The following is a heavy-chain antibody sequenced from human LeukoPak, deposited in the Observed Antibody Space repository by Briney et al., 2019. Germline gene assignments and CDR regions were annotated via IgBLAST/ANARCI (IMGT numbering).Heavy chain of an antibody. CDR3: LKDRSGYSSSWYGRWNWFDP. CDR2: ISSNGGST. CDR1: GFTFSNYA. Sequence: GGSLRLSCSTSGFTFSNYAMHWVRQAPGKGLESLSAISSNGGSTYYADSVKGRFTISRDNSKNTLYLQMSSLRAEDTAVYYCLKDRSGYSSSWYGRWNWFDPWGQGTLVTVSS. V-gene: IGHV3-64D*06. D-gene: IGHD6-13*01. J-gene: IGHJ5*02.